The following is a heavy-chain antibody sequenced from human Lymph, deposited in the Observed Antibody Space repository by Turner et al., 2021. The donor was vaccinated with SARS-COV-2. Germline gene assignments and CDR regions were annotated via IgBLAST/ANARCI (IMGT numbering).Heavy chain of an antibody. Sequence: EVPLVQSGAEVQKPGESLKLYCQGSGYTITSYWAGWVRQMPGRGLEWIGIIYPGDSDTRYSPSFQGQVTISADKSISSAYLQWSSLKASDTAMYYCARREWGGSLGHIDYWGQGTLVTVSS. CDR3: ARREWGGSLGHIDY. CDR1: GYTITSYW. J-gene: IGHJ4*02. CDR2: IYPGDSDT. V-gene: IGHV5-51*01. D-gene: IGHD3-3*01.